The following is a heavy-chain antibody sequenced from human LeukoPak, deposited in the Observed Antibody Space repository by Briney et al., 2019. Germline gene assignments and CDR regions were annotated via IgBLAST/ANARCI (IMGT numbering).Heavy chain of an antibody. CDR3: ARVRGPTVYTYYLDD. CDR2: ISPDSATI. J-gene: IGHJ6*03. V-gene: IGHV3-48*04. D-gene: IGHD1-14*01. Sequence: GGSLRLSCAASGFTFYSHGMIWVRQAPGKGLEWVSYISPDSATIYYADSVKGRFTISRDHAKNSLYLQMISLRAEDTALYSCARVRGPTVYTYYLDDWGKGTTVTVSS. CDR1: GFTFYSHG.